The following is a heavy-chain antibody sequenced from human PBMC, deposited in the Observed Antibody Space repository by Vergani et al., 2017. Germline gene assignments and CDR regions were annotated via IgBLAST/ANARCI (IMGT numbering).Heavy chain of an antibody. CDR3: ARLYGRDSSGSKYFDY. CDR2: IHPADSDT. J-gene: IGHJ4*02. CDR1: GYSFTNYW. Sequence: EVPLVQSGAEVKKPGESLKISCQISGYSFTNYWIGWVRQMPGKGLEWMGIIHPADSDTRYSPSFQGQVTISVDKSISTAYLQRSSLGASDSAMYYCARLYGRDSSGSKYFDYWGQGTLVTVSS. D-gene: IGHD3-22*01. V-gene: IGHV5-51*01.